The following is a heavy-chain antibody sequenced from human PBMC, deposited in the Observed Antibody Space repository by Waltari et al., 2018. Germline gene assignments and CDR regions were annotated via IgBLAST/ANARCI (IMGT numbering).Heavy chain of an antibody. V-gene: IGHV3-7*01. CDR3: AKKGGTMNL. CDR1: GFTFSDHW. J-gene: IGHJ4*02. CDR2: TNQYGNER. Sequence: LLVESVGGLVQPGGSLRLSCEASGFTFSDHWMIWVRQDPGKGLQGVATTNQYGNERYYLDAGKGRFTISRDNAKNSLYLQMDSLRVEDTAVYFCAKKGGTMNLWGRGTLVTVSS. D-gene: IGHD3-22*01.